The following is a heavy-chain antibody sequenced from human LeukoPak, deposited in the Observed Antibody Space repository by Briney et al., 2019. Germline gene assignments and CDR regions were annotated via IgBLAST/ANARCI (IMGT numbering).Heavy chain of an antibody. CDR3: ARVHCSSTSCYPGY. V-gene: IGHV3-48*04. CDR1: GFTFSSYW. J-gene: IGHJ4*02. Sequence: GGSLRLSCAASGFTFSSYWMNWVRQAPGKGLEWVSYISSSSSTMYYADSVKGRFTISRDNAKNSLYLQMNSLRAEDTAVYYCARVHCSSTSCYPGYWGQGTLVTVSS. CDR2: ISSSSSTM. D-gene: IGHD2-2*01.